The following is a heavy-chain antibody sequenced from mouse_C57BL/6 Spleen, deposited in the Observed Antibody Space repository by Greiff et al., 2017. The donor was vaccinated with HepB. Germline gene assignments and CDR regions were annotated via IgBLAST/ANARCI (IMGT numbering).Heavy chain of an antibody. J-gene: IGHJ1*03. CDR1: GFSLTSYG. CDR3: ARRDGSSYGYFDV. Sequence: QVQLKESGPGLVQPSQSLSITCTVSGFSLTSYGVHWVRQSPGKGLEWLGVIWSGGSTDYNAAFISRLSISKDNSKSQVFFKMNSRQADDTAIYYCARRDGSSYGYFDVWGTGTTVTVSS. V-gene: IGHV2-2*01. CDR2: IWSGGST. D-gene: IGHD1-1*01.